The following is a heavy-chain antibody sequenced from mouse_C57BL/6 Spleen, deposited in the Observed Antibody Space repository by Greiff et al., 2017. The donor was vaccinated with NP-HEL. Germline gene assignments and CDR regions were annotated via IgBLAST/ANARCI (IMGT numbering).Heavy chain of an antibody. J-gene: IGHJ2*01. V-gene: IGHV1-50*01. CDR1: GYTFTSYW. D-gene: IGHD1-1*01. CDR3: ARGITTVDFDY. Sequence: VQLQQSGAELVKPGASVKLSCKASGYTFTSYWMQWVKQRPGQGLEWIGEIDPSDSYTNYNQKFKGKATLTVDTSSSTAYMQLSSLTSEDSAVYYCARGITTVDFDYWGQGTTLTVSS. CDR2: IDPSDSYT.